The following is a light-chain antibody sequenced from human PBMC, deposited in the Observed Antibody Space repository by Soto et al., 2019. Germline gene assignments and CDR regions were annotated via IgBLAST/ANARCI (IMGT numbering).Light chain of an antibody. J-gene: IGKJ5*01. CDR3: QQYNKWPPIT. Sequence: EIVMTQSPATLSVSPGERATLSCRASQSVSSNLAWYQQKPGQAPRLLIYDTSTRATGIPARFSGSGSGTELPLTISSLQSEDFAVYYCQQYNKWPPITFGQGTRLEIK. CDR2: DTS. CDR1: QSVSSN. V-gene: IGKV3-15*01.